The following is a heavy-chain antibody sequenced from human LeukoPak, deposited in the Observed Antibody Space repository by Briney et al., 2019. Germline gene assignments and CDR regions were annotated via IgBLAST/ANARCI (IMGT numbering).Heavy chain of an antibody. CDR1: GFTFSSYS. J-gene: IGHJ2*01. CDR2: ISSSSSYI. V-gene: IGHV3-21*01. CDR3: ARELSFYSSRYHRWYFDL. D-gene: IGHD6-13*01. Sequence: PGGSLRLSCAASGFTFSSYSMNWVRQAPGKGLEWVSSISSSSSYIYYADSVKGRFTSSRDNAKNSLYLQMNSLRAWDTAVYYCARELSFYSSRYHRWYFDLGGRGTLVTVSS.